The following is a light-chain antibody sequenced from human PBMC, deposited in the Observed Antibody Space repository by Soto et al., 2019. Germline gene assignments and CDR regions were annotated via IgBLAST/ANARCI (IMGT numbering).Light chain of an antibody. J-gene: IGKJ1*01. Sequence: IQLTQSPSSLSASVGARVTVTCRASQGISSYLAWYQQKAGKAPKLLIYAASTLRSGVPSRFSGSGSATDFTLTISSLQPDDFATYYCQQLNTYPPTCGQGTKVEI. CDR3: QQLNTYPPT. V-gene: IGKV1-9*01. CDR1: QGISSY. CDR2: AAS.